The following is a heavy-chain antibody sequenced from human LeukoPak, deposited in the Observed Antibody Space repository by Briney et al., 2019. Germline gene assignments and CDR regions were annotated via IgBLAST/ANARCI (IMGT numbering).Heavy chain of an antibody. J-gene: IGHJ4*02. Sequence: GGSLRLSCAASGFIFSTYWMTWVRQAPGKGLEWVANIKQDGSETYYVDPVKGRFTISRDNAKNSLYQQMHSLRAEDTAVYYCVREGTTVALFDYWGQGSLVTVSS. CDR2: IKQDGSET. V-gene: IGHV3-7*01. CDR3: VREGTTVALFDY. D-gene: IGHD6-19*01. CDR1: GFIFSTYW.